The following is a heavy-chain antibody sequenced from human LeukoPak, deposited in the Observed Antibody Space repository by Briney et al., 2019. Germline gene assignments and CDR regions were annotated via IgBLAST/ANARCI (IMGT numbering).Heavy chain of an antibody. J-gene: IGHJ5*02. V-gene: IGHV1-69*04. D-gene: IGHD5-18*01. CDR2: IIPILGIA. CDR3: ARGYGQNPNWFDP. CDR1: GGTFSSYA. Sequence: SVKVSCKASGGTFSSYAISWVRQAPGQGLEWMGRIIPILGIANYAQKFQGRVTITADKSTSTAYMELSSLRSEDTAVYYCARGYGQNPNWFDPWGQGTLVTASS.